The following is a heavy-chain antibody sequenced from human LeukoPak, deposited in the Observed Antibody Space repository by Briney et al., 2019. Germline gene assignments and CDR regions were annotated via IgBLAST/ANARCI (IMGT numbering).Heavy chain of an antibody. J-gene: IGHJ4*02. CDR2: ISYDGSDK. V-gene: IGHV3-30*18. CDR1: GFTFSSYG. Sequence: GGSLRLSCAASGFTFSSYGMHWVRLAPGKGLEWVAVISYDGSDKYYADSVKGRFTISRDNSKNTLYLQMNSLRAEDTAVYYCAKDQDIAAAAYYFDYWGQGTLVTVSS. D-gene: IGHD6-13*01. CDR3: AKDQDIAAAAYYFDY.